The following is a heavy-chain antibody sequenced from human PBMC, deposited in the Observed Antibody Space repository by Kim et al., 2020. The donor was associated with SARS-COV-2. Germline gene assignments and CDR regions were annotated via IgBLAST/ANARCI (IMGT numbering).Heavy chain of an antibody. CDR1: GYTFTSYG. V-gene: IGHV1-18*01. Sequence: ASVKVSCKASGYTFTSYGISWVRQAPGQGLEWLGWIIAYNGNTNYAQKLQGRVTMTTDTSTSTPYMELRSLTSGATAVYYFACLPYGSWTLVGWFSPLCQ. CDR3: ACLPYGSWTLVGWFSP. D-gene: IGHD3-10*01. J-gene: IGHJ5*02. CDR2: IIAYNGNT.